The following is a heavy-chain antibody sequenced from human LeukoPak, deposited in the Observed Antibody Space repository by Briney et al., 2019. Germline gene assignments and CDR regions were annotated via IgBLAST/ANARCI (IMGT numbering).Heavy chain of an antibody. D-gene: IGHD6-19*01. CDR1: GGTFSSYA. CDR2: IIPIFGTA. J-gene: IGHJ6*03. Sequence: SVKVSCKASGGTFSSYAISWVRQAPGQGLEWMGGIIPIFGTANYAQKFQGRVTITADKSTSTAYMELSSLRSGDTAVYYCARGGGSIAVDRTAYYYYYMDVWGKGTTVTVSS. CDR3: ARGGGSIAVDRTAYYYYYMDV. V-gene: IGHV1-69*06.